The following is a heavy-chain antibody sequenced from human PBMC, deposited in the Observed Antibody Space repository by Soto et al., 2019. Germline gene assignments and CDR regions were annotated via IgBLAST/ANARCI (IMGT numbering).Heavy chain of an antibody. CDR2: IYSGGST. CDR3: ARSVVVAARYYYYGMDV. J-gene: IGHJ6*02. CDR1: GFTVSSNY. Sequence: EVQLVETGGGLIQPGGSLRLSCAASGFTVSSNYMSWVRQAPGKGLEWVSVIYSGGSTYYADYVKGRFTISRDNSKNTLYVQMNSLGAEDTAVYYCARSVVVAARYYYYGMDVWGQGTTVTVSS. D-gene: IGHD2-15*01. V-gene: IGHV3-53*02.